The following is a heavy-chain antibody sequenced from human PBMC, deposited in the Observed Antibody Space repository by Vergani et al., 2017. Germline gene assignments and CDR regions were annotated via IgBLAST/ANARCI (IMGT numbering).Heavy chain of an antibody. Sequence: EVQLVESGGGLVQPGRSLRLSCAASGFTSDDYAMHWVRQAPGKGLEWVSGISWNSGSIGYADSVKARFTISRDNAKNSLYLQMNSLRAEDTALYYCAKDTAYYYYYMYVWGKGTTVTVSS. J-gene: IGHJ6*03. CDR1: GFTSDDYA. CDR2: ISWNSGSI. CDR3: AKDTAYYYYYMYV. V-gene: IGHV3-9*02.